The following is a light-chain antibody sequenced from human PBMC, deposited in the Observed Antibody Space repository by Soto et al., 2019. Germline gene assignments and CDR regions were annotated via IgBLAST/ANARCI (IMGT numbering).Light chain of an antibody. CDR1: SGRITSNY. CDR3: QSYDSINLWV. V-gene: IGLV6-57*04. CDR2: EDN. J-gene: IGLJ3*02. Sequence: NFMLTQPHSVSESPGKTVTISCTRSSGRITSNYVQWYQQRPGSAPTTVIYEDNQRPSGVPDRFSGSIDSSTNSASLTISGLKTEDEADYYCQSYDSINLWVLGGGTKLTVL.